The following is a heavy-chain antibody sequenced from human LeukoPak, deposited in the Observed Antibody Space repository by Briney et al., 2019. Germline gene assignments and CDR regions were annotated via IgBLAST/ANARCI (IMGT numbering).Heavy chain of an antibody. Sequence: GGFLRLSCAASGFTFSSYAMSWVRQAPGKGLEWVSLIYSGGTTYYPDSVKGRFTISRDISKNTLYLQMNSLRAEDTAMYYCAKLLRSAWYFDLWGRGTLVTVSS. CDR2: IYSGGTT. CDR1: GFTFSSYA. D-gene: IGHD3-3*01. V-gene: IGHV3-23*03. CDR3: AKLLRSAWYFDL. J-gene: IGHJ2*01.